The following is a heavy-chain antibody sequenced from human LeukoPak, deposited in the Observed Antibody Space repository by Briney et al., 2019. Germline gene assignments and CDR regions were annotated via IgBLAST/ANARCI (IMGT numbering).Heavy chain of an antibody. D-gene: IGHD3-22*01. Sequence: PGGSLRLSCAASTLTFSSSWMSWVRQAPGKGLEWVANIKQDGNEKHYADSVKGRFTISRDNGKNSLFLQMSSLRAEDTAVYYCAKDPLRLYDIPLYYFDYWGQGTLVTVSS. J-gene: IGHJ4*02. CDR1: TLTFSSSW. CDR2: IKQDGNEK. CDR3: AKDPLRLYDIPLYYFDY. V-gene: IGHV3-7*05.